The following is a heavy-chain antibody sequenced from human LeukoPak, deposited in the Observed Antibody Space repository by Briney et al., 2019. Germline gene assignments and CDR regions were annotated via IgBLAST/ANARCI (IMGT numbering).Heavy chain of an antibody. D-gene: IGHD3-9*01. CDR2: IYYIGNT. CDR1: GDSISSTRYY. CDR3: ARSLTGYYIETVDY. Sequence: SETLSLTCAVSGDSISSTRYYWVWIRQPPGKGLEWIGSIYYIGNTYYNPSLKSRVTISVDTSKNQFSLKLSSVTAADTAVYYCARSLTGYYIETVDYWGQGTLVTVSS. J-gene: IGHJ4*02. V-gene: IGHV4-39*01.